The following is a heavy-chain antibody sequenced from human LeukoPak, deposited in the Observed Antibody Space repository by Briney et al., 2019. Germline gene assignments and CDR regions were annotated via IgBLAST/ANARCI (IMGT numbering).Heavy chain of an antibody. CDR1: GFTFSSYW. CDR3: ARDYLPDYYGSLTGAFDI. D-gene: IGHD3-10*01. Sequence: SGGSLRLSCAASGFTFSSYWMHWVRQAPGKGLVWVSRINSDGSSTSYADSVKGRFTISRDNAKNTLYLQMNSLRAEDTAVYYCARDYLPDYYGSLTGAFDIWGQGTMVTVSS. J-gene: IGHJ3*02. V-gene: IGHV3-74*01. CDR2: INSDGSST.